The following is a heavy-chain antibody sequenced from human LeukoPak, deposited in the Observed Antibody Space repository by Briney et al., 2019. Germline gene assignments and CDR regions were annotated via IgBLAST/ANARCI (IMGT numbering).Heavy chain of an antibody. D-gene: IGHD4-17*01. Sequence: GESLKISCKGSGYSFTYWIGWVRQMPGKGLEWMGIIYSGDSHTKYSPSFQGRVTISADNSISTAYLQWSSLEASDTAMHYCASARHGDYVWDYGGQGTLVTVSS. V-gene: IGHV5-51*01. CDR2: IYSGDSHT. CDR3: ASARHGDYVWDY. CDR1: GYSFTYW. J-gene: IGHJ4*02.